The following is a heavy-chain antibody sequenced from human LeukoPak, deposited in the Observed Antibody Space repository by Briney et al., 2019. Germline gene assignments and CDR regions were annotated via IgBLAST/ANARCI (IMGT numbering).Heavy chain of an antibody. CDR2: ISSSSSYI. CDR3: ARSGLSRFGF. V-gene: IGHV3-21*01. CDR1: GFTFSSYS. Sequence: GGSLRLSCAASGFTFSSYSMNRVRQAPGKGLEWGSSISSSSSYIYDADSVKGRFTISRDNAKNSLYLQMNSLRAEDTAVYYCARSGLSRFGFWGQGTLVTVSS. D-gene: IGHD2/OR15-2a*01. J-gene: IGHJ4*02.